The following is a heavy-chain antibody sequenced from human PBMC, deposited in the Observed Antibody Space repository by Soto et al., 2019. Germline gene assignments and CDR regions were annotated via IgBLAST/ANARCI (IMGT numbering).Heavy chain of an antibody. CDR1: GFSLSTTGVG. CDR3: ALLKLGSPEMTLADGY. CDR2: IYGNDYK. J-gene: IGHJ4*02. D-gene: IGHD1-26*01. V-gene: IGHV2-5*01. Sequence: QITLKESGPTLVKPTQTLTLTCTFSGFSLSTTGVGVAWIRQPPGKALERLGLIYGNDYKRYSPSLQSRLSITEDTSKHQVVLTVTNVDAVDTATYYCALLKLGSPEMTLADGYWGQGTLVTVSS.